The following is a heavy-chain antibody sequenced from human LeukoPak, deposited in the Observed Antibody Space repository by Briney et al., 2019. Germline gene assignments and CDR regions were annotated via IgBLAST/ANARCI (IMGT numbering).Heavy chain of an antibody. J-gene: IGHJ4*02. Sequence: SETLSLTCTVSGGSITSTGYYWGWIRQPPGEGLEWIGTIYYSGSTYYNPSLKSRVTVSVDTSKNQFSLKLSSVTAADTAVYYCARHDDKGGYFDYWGQGTLVTVSS. CDR1: GGSITSTGYY. V-gene: IGHV4-39*01. D-gene: IGHD3-16*01. CDR2: IYYSGST. CDR3: ARHDDKGGYFDY.